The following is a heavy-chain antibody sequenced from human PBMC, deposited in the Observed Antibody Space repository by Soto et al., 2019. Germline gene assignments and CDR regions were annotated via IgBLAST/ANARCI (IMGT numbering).Heavy chain of an antibody. CDR1: GFIFSDYS. CDR3: ARDSSGRQYYGMDV. V-gene: IGHV3-48*02. J-gene: IGHJ6*02. Sequence: GGSMRLSCTPCGFIFSDYSMSWVRQAPGKGLEWISYITTTSSTMYYADSVKGRFTISRDNAKNSLYLQMNSLRDEDTAVYYCARDSSGRQYYGMDVWGQGTTVTVSS. CDR2: ITTTSSTM. D-gene: IGHD3-22*01.